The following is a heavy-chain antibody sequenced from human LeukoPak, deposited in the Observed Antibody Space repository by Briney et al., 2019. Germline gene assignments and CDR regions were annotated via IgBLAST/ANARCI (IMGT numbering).Heavy chain of an antibody. J-gene: IGHJ4*02. CDR3: ARLGYCSSTSCSHFDY. Sequence: ASVKVSCKASGYTFTSYDINWVRQATGQGLEWMGWMNPKSGNTGYAQKFQGRLTMTRNTSISTAYMELSSLRSEDTAVYYCARLGYCSSTSCSHFDYWGQGTLVTVSS. CDR2: MNPKSGNT. V-gene: IGHV1-8*01. CDR1: GYTFTSYD. D-gene: IGHD2-2*01.